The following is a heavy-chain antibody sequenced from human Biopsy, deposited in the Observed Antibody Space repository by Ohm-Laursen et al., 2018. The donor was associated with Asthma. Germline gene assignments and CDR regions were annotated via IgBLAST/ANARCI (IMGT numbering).Heavy chain of an antibody. CDR3: GIVVAANPFQGDC. CDR1: GFAFRSYA. CDR2: ISYDGSIT. D-gene: IGHD2-15*01. V-gene: IGHV3-30*03. J-gene: IGHJ4*02. Sequence: LRLSCSASGFAFRSYAMNWVRQAPGKGLEWVAVISYDGSITHYADSVKGRFTISRDNSKNTVYLDISSLRIEDTAVFYCGIVVAANPFQGDCWGQGTLVTVSS.